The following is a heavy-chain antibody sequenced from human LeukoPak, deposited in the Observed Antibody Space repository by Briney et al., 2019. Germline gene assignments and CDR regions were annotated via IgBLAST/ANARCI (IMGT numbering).Heavy chain of an antibody. Sequence: ASVKVSCKASGYTFTSYDTNWVRQATGQGLEWMGWMNPNSGNTGYAQKFQGRVTMTRNTSISTAYMELSSLRSEDTAVYYCARVRSTSRRRWFDPWGQGTLVTVSS. D-gene: IGHD2-2*01. CDR3: ARVRSTSRRRWFDP. V-gene: IGHV1-8*01. J-gene: IGHJ5*02. CDR2: MNPNSGNT. CDR1: GYTFTSYD.